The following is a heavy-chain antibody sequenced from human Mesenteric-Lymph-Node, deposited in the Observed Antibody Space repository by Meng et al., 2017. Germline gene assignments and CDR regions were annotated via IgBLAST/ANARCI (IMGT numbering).Heavy chain of an antibody. Sequence: LRLSCTVSGGSISSGGYYWTWIRQHPEKGLEWIGYIYYSGNSYYNPSLKGRLSISLETSKNQFSLKLNSVTAADTAVYYCATSTYYFDNSGYMTFDVWGQGTPVTVSS. CDR2: IYYSGNS. J-gene: IGHJ4*02. V-gene: IGHV4-31*03. CDR1: GGSISSGGYY. D-gene: IGHD3-22*01. CDR3: ATSTYYFDNSGYMTFDV.